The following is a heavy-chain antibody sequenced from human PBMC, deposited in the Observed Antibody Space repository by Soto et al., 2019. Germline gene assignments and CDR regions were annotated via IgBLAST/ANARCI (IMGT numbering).Heavy chain of an antibody. Sequence: GASVKVSCKASGYTFTSYEIHWVRQATGQGLEWMGWMNPNTGNSAYAQKFQGRVTVTSDTSINTVYMELSSLRSEDTAVYYCARRAETNGWNGFGADKYYFDFWGQGTLVTVSS. J-gene: IGHJ4*02. V-gene: IGHV1-8*01. CDR3: ARRAETNGWNGFGADKYYFDF. CDR1: GYTFTSYE. CDR2: MNPNTGNS. D-gene: IGHD1-1*01.